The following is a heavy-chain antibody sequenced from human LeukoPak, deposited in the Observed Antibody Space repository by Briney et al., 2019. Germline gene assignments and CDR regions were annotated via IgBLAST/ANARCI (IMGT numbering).Heavy chain of an antibody. CDR2: ISDYSGNT. J-gene: IGHJ4*02. CDR1: GYTFTGYY. V-gene: IGHV1-18*04. D-gene: IGHD6-13*01. Sequence: GASVNVSCKASGYTFTGYYMHWVRQARGQELEWMGWISDYSGNTNYAQTLQGRVTMTPDPSTSPPYLEMRSLRADDPAVYYCARDRIAAAESQDYWGQGTLVTVSS. CDR3: ARDRIAAAESQDY.